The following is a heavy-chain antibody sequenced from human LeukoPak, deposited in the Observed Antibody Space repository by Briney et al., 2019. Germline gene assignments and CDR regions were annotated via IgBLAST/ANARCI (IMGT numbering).Heavy chain of an antibody. CDR2: IGPSGANT. D-gene: IGHD6-19*01. Sequence: GGTLKLSCAASGFTFNIHGMNWVRQAPGKGLEWVSGIGPSGANTYYADSEKGRFTISRDNAKNSLYLQMNRLRADDTAVYYCARGGRYGYSSGHDAFDIWGQGTMVTVSS. CDR3: ARGGRYGYSSGHDAFDI. J-gene: IGHJ3*02. CDR1: GFTFNIHG. V-gene: IGHV3-21*01.